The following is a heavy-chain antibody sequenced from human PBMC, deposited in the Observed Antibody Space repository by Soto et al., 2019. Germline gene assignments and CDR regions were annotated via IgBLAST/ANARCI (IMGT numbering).Heavy chain of an antibody. CDR1: GFTFSSYA. Sequence: GGSLRLSCAASGFTFSSYAMSWVRQAPGKGLEWVSGISSSDFYTYYADSVKGRFTISRDNFKNTLYLQMNSLRAEDTAVYYCVKHRGGYCSNGVCLDAFDIWGQGTVVTVSS. J-gene: IGHJ3*02. V-gene: IGHV3-23*01. CDR2: ISSSDFYT. CDR3: VKHRGGYCSNGVCLDAFDI. D-gene: IGHD2-8*01.